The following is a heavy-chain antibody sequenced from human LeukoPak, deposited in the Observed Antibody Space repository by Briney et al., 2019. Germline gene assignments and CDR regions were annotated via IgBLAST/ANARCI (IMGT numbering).Heavy chain of an antibody. D-gene: IGHD2-8*01. J-gene: IGHJ2*01. V-gene: IGHV4-59*08. CDR3: ARHSGGRDGNGEYWYFDL. Sequence: SETLSLTCTVSGGSISSYYWSWIRQPPGKGLEWIGYIYYSGSTNYNPSLKSRVTISVDTSKNQFSLKLSSVTAADTAVYYCARHSGGRDGNGEYWYFDLWGRGTLVTVSS. CDR1: GGSISSYY. CDR2: IYYSGST.